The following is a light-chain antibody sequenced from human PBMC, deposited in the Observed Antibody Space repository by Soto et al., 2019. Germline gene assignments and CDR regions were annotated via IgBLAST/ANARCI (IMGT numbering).Light chain of an antibody. CDR3: QKYNTWPPTYT. Sequence: EIVITQSPATLSVSPGERATLSCRASQSFSSNLAWYQQKPGQAPRLLIYGASTRATGIPARFSGSGSGTEFNLTISSPQSEDFAVYYSQKYNTWPPTYTFGPGTRLEIK. CDR2: GAS. J-gene: IGKJ2*01. V-gene: IGKV3-15*01. CDR1: QSFSSN.